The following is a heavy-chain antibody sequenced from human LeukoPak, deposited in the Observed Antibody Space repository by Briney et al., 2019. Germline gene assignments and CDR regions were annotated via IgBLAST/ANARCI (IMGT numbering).Heavy chain of an antibody. Sequence: GGSLRLSCIASGFTFTRDWMTWVRQAPGKGLEWVADINPDESEKNYVDSVKGRFTISRDNAKNSVFLQMNSLSAEDTAVYYCARDGLPVALTSWGRGTLVTVTS. CDR1: GFTFTRDW. V-gene: IGHV3-7*01. J-gene: IGHJ5*02. CDR2: INPDESEK. CDR3: ARDGLPVALTS. D-gene: IGHD2-2*01.